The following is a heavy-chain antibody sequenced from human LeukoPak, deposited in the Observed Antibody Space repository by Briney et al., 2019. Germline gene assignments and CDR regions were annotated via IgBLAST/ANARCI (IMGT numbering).Heavy chain of an antibody. V-gene: IGHV1-2*02. Sequence: GASVKVSCKASGYTFTGYYMHWVRQAPGQGLEWMGWDHPTSGGTNYAQKFQGRVTMTRDTSISVVYMELSRLRSDDTAVYYCARDLTKEFDYWGQGTLVTVSS. CDR2: DHPTSGGT. J-gene: IGHJ4*02. CDR3: ARDLTKEFDY. D-gene: IGHD1/OR15-1a*01. CDR1: GYTFTGYY.